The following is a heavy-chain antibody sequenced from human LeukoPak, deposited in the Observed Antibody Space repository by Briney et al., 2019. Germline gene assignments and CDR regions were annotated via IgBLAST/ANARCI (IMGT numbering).Heavy chain of an antibody. CDR1: GYTFTGYY. CDR3: AREVRATHSAFDI. J-gene: IGHJ3*02. CDR2: INPNSGGT. D-gene: IGHD1-26*01. V-gene: IGHV1-2*02. Sequence: ASVKVSCKASGYTFTGYYMHWVRQAPGQGLEWMGWINPNSGGTNYAQKFQGRVTMTRDTSISTAYMELSRLRSDDTAVYYCAREVRATHSAFDIWGQGTMVTVSS.